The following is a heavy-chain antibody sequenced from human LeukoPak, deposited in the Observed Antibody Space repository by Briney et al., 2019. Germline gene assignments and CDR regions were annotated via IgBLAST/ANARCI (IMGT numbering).Heavy chain of an antibody. CDR1: GFTFSSFE. Sequence: GGSLRLSCAASGFTFSSFEMNWVRQAPGKGLEWISYMSGSGNTIKYAASVKGRFTISRDNTKTSLSLQMNSLRAEDTAVYYCARYCSGGGCYGWFDPWGQGTLVTVSS. CDR3: ARYCSGGGCYGWFDP. J-gene: IGHJ5*02. CDR2: MSGSGNTI. D-gene: IGHD2-15*01. V-gene: IGHV3-48*03.